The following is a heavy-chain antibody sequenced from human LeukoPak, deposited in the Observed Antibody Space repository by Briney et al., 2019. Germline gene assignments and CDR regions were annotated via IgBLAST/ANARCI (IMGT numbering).Heavy chain of an antibody. Sequence: PSETLSLTCTVSHGSISGFHWSWIRQPPGKGLEWIGYIFYSGGTNYNPSLKSRVTISVDTSRNKVSLKLSSVTAADTAVYYCARGGAFSSSWYVDYWGQGTLVTVST. CDR1: HGSISGFH. D-gene: IGHD6-13*01. CDR2: IFYSGGT. CDR3: ARGGAFSSSWYVDY. V-gene: IGHV4-59*01. J-gene: IGHJ4*02.